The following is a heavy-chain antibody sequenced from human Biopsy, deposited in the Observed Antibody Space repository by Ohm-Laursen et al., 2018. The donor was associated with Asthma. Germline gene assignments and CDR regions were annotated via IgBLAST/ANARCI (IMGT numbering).Heavy chain of an antibody. V-gene: IGHV3-21*01. CDR2: ISSLSRYI. CDR3: SRDFTIGSGSPFHF. J-gene: IGHJ4*02. Sequence: SLRLSCSASGFDLRDYTMNWVCQAPGKGLEWVASISSLSRYIYHATSLRGRFTISRDNAKRSLYLQMDSLRGGDTAVYYCSRDFTIGSGSPFHFWGRGTLVTVSS. CDR1: GFDLRDYT. D-gene: IGHD3-10*01.